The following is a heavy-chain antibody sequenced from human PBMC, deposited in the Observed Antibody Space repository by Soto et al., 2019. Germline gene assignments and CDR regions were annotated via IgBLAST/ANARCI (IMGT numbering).Heavy chain of an antibody. Sequence: GGSLRLSCEASGFTLGSYEMKWVRQAPGKGLEWISDISSSGSTIYYADSVKGRFTISRDNAKNSLSLQMNSLRDEDTAVYYCARDGGGYYRMDVWGQGTTVTVSS. CDR3: ARDGGGYYRMDV. D-gene: IGHD3-16*01. CDR2: ISSSGSTI. V-gene: IGHV3-48*03. J-gene: IGHJ6*02. CDR1: GFTLGSYE.